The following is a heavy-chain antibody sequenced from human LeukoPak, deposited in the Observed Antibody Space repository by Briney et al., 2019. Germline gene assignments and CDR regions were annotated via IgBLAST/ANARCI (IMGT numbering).Heavy chain of an antibody. D-gene: IGHD3-3*01. CDR1: GVSISPYY. J-gene: IGHJ3*01. CDR3: ARLSAAVHLGAFDL. V-gene: IGHV4-4*09. CDR2: IHTSGSN. Sequence: SETLSLTCADSGVSISPYYWAWIRQPPGKGLEWIGYIHTSGSNNQYPSLKSRVTISVDKSKNHFSLRLTSVTAADTAVYYCARLSAAVHLGAFDLWGQGTMVTVSS.